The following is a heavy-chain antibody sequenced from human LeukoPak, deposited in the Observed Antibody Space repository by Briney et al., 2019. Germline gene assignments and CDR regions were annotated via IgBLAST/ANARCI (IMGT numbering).Heavy chain of an antibody. Sequence: SETLSLTCAVYGGSFSGYYWSWIRQPPGKGLEWIGEINHSGSTNYNPSLKSRVTISVDTSKNQFSLKLSSVTAADTAVYYCARGVAAAGSGAFDIWGQGTLVTVSS. CDR1: GGSFSGYY. D-gene: IGHD6-13*01. V-gene: IGHV4-34*01. J-gene: IGHJ4*02. CDR2: INHSGST. CDR3: ARGVAAAGSGAFDI.